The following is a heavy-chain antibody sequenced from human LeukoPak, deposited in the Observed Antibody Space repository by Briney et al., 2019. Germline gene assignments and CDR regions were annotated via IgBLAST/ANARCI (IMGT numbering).Heavy chain of an antibody. CDR1: GGSFRGYY. J-gene: IGHJ6*02. CDR3: SDETTSSWYDLYYYYGMDV. CDR2: INHSGST. Sequence: SETLSLTCAVYGGSFRGYYWIWVRQPPGKGREWSGEINHSGSTNYNPSLKSLVTISVDTTKNQCSLRLSSVTVGDTCRYFCSDETTSSWYDLYYYYGMDVWGQGTTVTVSS. D-gene: IGHD6-13*01. V-gene: IGHV4-34*01.